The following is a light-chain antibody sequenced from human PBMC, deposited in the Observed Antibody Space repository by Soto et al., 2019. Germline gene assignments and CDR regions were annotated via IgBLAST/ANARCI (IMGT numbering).Light chain of an antibody. J-gene: IGKJ2*01. V-gene: IGKV1-39*01. Sequence: DIQMTQSPSSLSASVGDRVTITCRASQSITTYLNWYQQKPGKAPTLLIYAASSLQSGVPSRFTGSGSGTDFTLTISSLQPEDFATYYCQHSHSAPPTFGQGTNLE. CDR3: QHSHSAPPT. CDR1: QSITTY. CDR2: AAS.